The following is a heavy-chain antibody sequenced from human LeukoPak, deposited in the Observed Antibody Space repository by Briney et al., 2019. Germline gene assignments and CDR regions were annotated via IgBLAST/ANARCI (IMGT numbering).Heavy chain of an antibody. CDR2: IYYSGST. D-gene: IGHD3-3*01. CDR3: ARDAGSGYSGYYYMDV. J-gene: IGHJ6*03. V-gene: IGHV4-59*12. CDR1: GGSISSYY. Sequence: PSETLSLTCTVSGGSISSYYWSWIRQPPGKGLEWIGYIYYSGSTNYNPSLKSRVTISVDTSKNQFSLKLSSVTAADTAVYYCARDAGSGYSGYYYMDVWGKGTTVTVSS.